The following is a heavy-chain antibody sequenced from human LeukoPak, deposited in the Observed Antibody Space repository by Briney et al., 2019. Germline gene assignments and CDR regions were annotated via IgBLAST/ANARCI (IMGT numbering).Heavy chain of an antibody. D-gene: IGHD1-26*01. Sequence: GESLKVSCKGSGYSFTSYWIGWVRQMPGKGLKRMGIIYPGDSDARYGPSFQGQVTISADKSVSTAYLQWSSLKASDTAMYYCARRRDLYSGSYYPFDYWGQGTLVTVSS. V-gene: IGHV5-51*01. CDR3: ARRRDLYSGSYYPFDY. J-gene: IGHJ4*02. CDR1: GYSFTSYW. CDR2: IYPGDSDA.